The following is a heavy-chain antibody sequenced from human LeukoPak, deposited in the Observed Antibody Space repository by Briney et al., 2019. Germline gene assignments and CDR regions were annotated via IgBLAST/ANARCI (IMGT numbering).Heavy chain of an antibody. CDR1: GYAFTGYY. CDR2: INPHSGAT. CDR3: SRDLLMYYSGSGEST. V-gene: IGHV1-2*02. J-gene: IGHJ5*02. Sequence: ASVKVSCKASGYAFTGYYIHWVRQAPGQGPEWMGWINPHSGATNYAQKFQGRVTMTRDTSISTAFMELSSLRSDDTATYYCSRDLLMYYSGSGESTWGQGTQVTVSS. D-gene: IGHD3-10*01.